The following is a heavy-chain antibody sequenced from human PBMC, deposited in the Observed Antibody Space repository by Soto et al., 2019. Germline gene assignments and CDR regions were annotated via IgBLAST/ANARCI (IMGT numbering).Heavy chain of an antibody. CDR2: IMSKTDGGTT. CDR1: GFTFSKAW. CDR3: TTDSGMSPYSFDY. J-gene: IGHJ4*02. D-gene: IGHD1-26*01. Sequence: WGSLRLSCATSGFTFSKAWVGWVRQAPGKGLEWVGRIMSKTDGGTTDYAAPVKGRFTISRDDSKSTLYLQMNSLKTEDTAFYYCTTDSGMSPYSFDYWGQGTLVTVSS. V-gene: IGHV3-15*01.